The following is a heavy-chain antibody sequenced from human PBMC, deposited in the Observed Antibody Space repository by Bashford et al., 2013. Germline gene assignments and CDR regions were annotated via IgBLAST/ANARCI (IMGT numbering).Heavy chain of an antibody. V-gene: IGHV3-23*01. D-gene: IGHD3-10*01. CDR3: AKSLQPSGGFFPHQY. Sequence: VRQAPGKGLEWVSAISGSSGSTYYADSVKGRFTISRDNSKYTLYLQMNSLRAEDTAVYYCAKSLQPSGGFFPHQYWGQGAPGHRLL. J-gene: IGHJ4*02. CDR2: ISGSSGST.